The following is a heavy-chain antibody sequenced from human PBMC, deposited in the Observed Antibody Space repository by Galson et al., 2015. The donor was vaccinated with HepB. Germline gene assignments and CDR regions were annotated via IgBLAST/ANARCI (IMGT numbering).Heavy chain of an antibody. J-gene: IGHJ4*02. CDR1: GFTFSVYN. CDR2: ISSSGASI. CDR3: GNDPQHYRAVDY. Sequence: SLRLSCAAPGFTFSVYNMNWVRQAPGKGLEWVSSISSSGASIHYADSVRGRFTISRDNAMNSMYLQMNSLRAEDTAVYFCGNDPQHYRAVDYWGQGTLVTVSS. V-gene: IGHV3-21*01. D-gene: IGHD4-11*01.